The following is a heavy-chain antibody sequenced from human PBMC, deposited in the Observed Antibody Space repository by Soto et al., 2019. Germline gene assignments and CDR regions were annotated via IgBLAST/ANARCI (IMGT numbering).Heavy chain of an antibody. CDR3: GGAVAATDFDY. V-gene: IGHV3-21*01. CDR1: GFTFSSYS. Sequence: EVQLVESGGGLVKPGGSLRLSCAASGFTFSSYSMNWVRQAPGKGLEWVSSISSSSSYIYYADSVNGRFTISRDNAKNSLYLQMNSRRAEDTAVYYCGGAVAATDFDYWGQGTLVTVST. D-gene: IGHD6-19*01. J-gene: IGHJ4*02. CDR2: ISSSSSYI.